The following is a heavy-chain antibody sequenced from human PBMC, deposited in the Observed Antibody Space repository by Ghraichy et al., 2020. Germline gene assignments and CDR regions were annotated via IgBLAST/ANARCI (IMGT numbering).Heavy chain of an antibody. CDR1: GGSITNSRYY. CDR3: ARLARRWPLISYYYHGLDV. CDR2: IYYSGST. D-gene: IGHD1-14*01. V-gene: IGHV4-39*01. J-gene: IGHJ6*02. Sequence: SETLSLTCTVSGGSITNSRYYWGWIRQPPEKGLEWIGNIYYSGSTYYNPSLKSRITISVDTSKNQFSLKLNSVTAADTAVYYCARLARRWPLISYYYHGLDVWGQATTVTVSS.